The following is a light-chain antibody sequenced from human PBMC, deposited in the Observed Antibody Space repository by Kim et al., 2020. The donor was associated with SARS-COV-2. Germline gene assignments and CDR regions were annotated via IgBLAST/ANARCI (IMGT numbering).Light chain of an antibody. Sequence: SASGGDRVAITCRATQSISSWLAWYQQKPGKAPKLLIYKASSLESGVPSRFIGSGSGTEFTLTISSLQPDDFATYYCQQYNSYPYSFGQGTKLEI. J-gene: IGKJ2*03. CDR3: QQYNSYPYS. CDR1: QSISSW. V-gene: IGKV1-5*03. CDR2: KAS.